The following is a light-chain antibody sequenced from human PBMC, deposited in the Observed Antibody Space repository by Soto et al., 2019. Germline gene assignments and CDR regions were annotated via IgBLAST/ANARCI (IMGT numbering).Light chain of an antibody. J-gene: IGLJ3*02. CDR3: SSYTSSSTRV. CDR2: EVS. Sequence: QSALTQPASVSGSHGQSITIPCTGTSSDVGGYNYVSWYQQHPGKAPKLMIYEVSNRPSGVSNRFSDSKSGNTASLTISGLQAEDEADYYCSSYTSSSTRVFGGGTKVTVL. V-gene: IGLV2-14*01. CDR1: SSDVGGYNY.